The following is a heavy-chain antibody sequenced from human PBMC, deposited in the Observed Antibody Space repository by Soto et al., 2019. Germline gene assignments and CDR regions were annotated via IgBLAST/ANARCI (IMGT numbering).Heavy chain of an antibody. CDR1: GYSFANHW. D-gene: IGHD2-2*02. Sequence: LGDSLKISCKASGYSFANHWIDWVRQLPGQGLEWMGVIYPHDSDTKYSPSFQGHVTLSVDKSSSTAYLQWSGLKASDTAIYYCARRIYGANDYWGQGTLVTVSS. CDR3: ARRIYGANDY. J-gene: IGHJ4*02. CDR2: IYPHDSDT. V-gene: IGHV5-51*01.